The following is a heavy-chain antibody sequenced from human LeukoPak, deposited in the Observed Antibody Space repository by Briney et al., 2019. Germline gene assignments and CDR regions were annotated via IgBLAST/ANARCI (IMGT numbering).Heavy chain of an antibody. V-gene: IGHV3-30*02. CDR3: TRDESRSISCYAQ. CDR2: IRYDGSNQ. CDR1: GFSFSSYG. Sequence: PGGSLRLSCAASGFSFSSYGMHWVRQAPGKGLEWVAFIRYDGSNQYYADSVKGRFTVSRDNAKNSVFLQMNSLRAEDTAVYYCTRDESRSISCYAQWGQGTLVTASS. D-gene: IGHD2-2*01. J-gene: IGHJ4*02.